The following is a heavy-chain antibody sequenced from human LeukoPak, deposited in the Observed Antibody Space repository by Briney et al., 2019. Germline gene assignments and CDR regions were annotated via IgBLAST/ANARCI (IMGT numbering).Heavy chain of an antibody. CDR3: ARGRWVSSGYFEDY. CDR1: GFTFSSYW. Sequence: QPGGSLRLSCAASGFTFSSYWMNWVRQAPGKGLEWVAYIKQDGSEKYYVDSVKGRFTISRDNAKNSLYLQMDSLRAEDTAVYYCARGRWVSSGYFEDYWGQGTLVTVSS. J-gene: IGHJ4*02. CDR2: IKQDGSEK. V-gene: IGHV3-7*04. D-gene: IGHD3-22*01.